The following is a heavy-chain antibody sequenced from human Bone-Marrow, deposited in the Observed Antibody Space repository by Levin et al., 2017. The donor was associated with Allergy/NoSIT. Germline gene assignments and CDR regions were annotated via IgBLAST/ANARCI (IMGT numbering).Heavy chain of an antibody. CDR3: ARESVAVALSFPYYYGMDV. Sequence: LSLTCAASGFTVSSNYMSWVRQAPGKGLEWVSVIYSGGSTYYADSVKGRFTISRDNSKNTLYLQMNSLRAEDTAVYYCARESVAVALSFPYYYGMDVWGQGTTVTVSS. V-gene: IGHV3-53*01. J-gene: IGHJ6*02. D-gene: IGHD6-19*01. CDR1: GFTVSSNY. CDR2: IYSGGST.